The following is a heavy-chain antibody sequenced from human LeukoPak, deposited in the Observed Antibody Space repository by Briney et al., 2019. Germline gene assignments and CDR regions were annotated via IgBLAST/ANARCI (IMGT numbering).Heavy chain of an antibody. D-gene: IGHD3-22*01. CDR1: GYSFTSYW. V-gene: IGHV5-51*01. J-gene: IGHJ4*02. Sequence: GESLKISCKGSGYSFTSYWIGWVRQMPGKGLEWMGIIYPVDSDTRYSPSFQGPVTISADKSISNAYLQWSSLKASDTAVYYCAILSYYYDSSGYPALDYWGQGTLVTVSS. CDR3: AILSYYYDSSGYPALDY. CDR2: IYPVDSDT.